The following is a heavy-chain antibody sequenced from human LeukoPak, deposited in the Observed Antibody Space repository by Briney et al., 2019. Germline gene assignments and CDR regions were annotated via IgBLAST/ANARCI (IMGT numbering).Heavy chain of an antibody. D-gene: IGHD6-25*01. V-gene: IGHV1-18*04. CDR1: GYTFTSYG. CDR2: ISAYNGNT. CDR3: ARDSPRLPTLYYFDY. Sequence: ASVKVSCKASGYTFTSYGISWVQQAPGQGLEWMGWISAYNGNTNYAQKLQGRVTMTTDTSTSTAYMELRSLRSDDTAVYYCARDSPRLPTLYYFDYWGQGTLVTVSS. J-gene: IGHJ4*02.